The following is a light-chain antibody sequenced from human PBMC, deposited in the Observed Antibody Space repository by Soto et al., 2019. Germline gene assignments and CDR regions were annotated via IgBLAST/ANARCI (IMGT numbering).Light chain of an antibody. CDR3: SSYTTTTRL. CDR2: EVS. V-gene: IGLV2-14*01. Sequence: QSVLTQPASVSGSPGQSITISCTGTSSDIGSINYVSWFQQRPGKAPTLIIYEVSNRPSGVSNHFSGSKSGNTASLTISGLLPEDEAEYYCSSYTTTTRLFGGGTKLTVL. J-gene: IGLJ3*02. CDR1: SSDIGSINY.